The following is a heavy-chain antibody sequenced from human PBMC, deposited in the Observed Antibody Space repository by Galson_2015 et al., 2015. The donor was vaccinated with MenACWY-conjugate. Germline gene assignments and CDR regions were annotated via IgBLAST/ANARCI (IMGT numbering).Heavy chain of an antibody. D-gene: IGHD2-15*01. CDR1: GFSVSSSY. CDR2: IYSGGST. J-gene: IGHJ4*02. V-gene: IGHV3-53*01. Sequence: SLRLSCAVSGFSVSSSYMSWVRQAPGKGLEWLSVIYSGGSTYYAESVKGRFTISRDNSKNTLYLQMNSLRDEDTAFYFCTRWAYCSDGSCHRYDHWGQGTLVTVSS. CDR3: TRWAYCSDGSCHRYDH.